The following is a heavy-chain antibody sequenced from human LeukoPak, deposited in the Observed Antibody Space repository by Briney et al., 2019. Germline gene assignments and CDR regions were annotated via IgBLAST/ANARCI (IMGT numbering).Heavy chain of an antibody. V-gene: IGHV3-30*18. J-gene: IGHJ4*02. CDR3: AKEGSSSSFDY. CDR1: GLTFSSYG. Sequence: GGSLRLSCAASGLTFSSYGMHWVRQAPGKGLEWVAVISYDGSNKYYADSVKGRFTISRDNSKNSLYLQMNSLRAEDTALYYCAKEGSSSSFDYWGQGTLVTVSS. CDR2: ISYDGSNK. D-gene: IGHD6-6*01.